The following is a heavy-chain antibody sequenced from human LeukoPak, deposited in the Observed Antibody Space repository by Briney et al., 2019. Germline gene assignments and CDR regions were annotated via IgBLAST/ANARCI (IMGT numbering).Heavy chain of an antibody. V-gene: IGHV4-30-4*01. J-gene: IGHJ4*02. CDR1: GGSISSGDYY. CDR2: IYYSGST. Sequence: ASETLSLTCTVSGGSISSGDYYWSWIRQPPGKGLEWIGYIYYSGSTYYNPSLKSRVTISVDTSKNQFSLKLSSVTAADTAVYYCAREVPYYYDSSGWTYYFDYWGQGTLVTVSS. CDR3: AREVPYYYDSSGWTYYFDY. D-gene: IGHD3-22*01.